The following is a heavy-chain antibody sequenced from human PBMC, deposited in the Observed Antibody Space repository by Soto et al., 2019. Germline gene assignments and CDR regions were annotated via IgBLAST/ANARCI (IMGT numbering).Heavy chain of an antibody. CDR2: ISYDGSNK. CDR1: GFTFSSYA. Sequence: GGSLRLSCAASGFTFSSYAMHWVRQAPGKGLEWVAVISYDGSNKYYADSVKGRFTISRDNSKNTLYLQMNSLRAEDTAVYYCARGLRNYGSPGWFDPWGQGTLDTVSS. V-gene: IGHV3-30-3*01. CDR3: ARGLRNYGSPGWFDP. J-gene: IGHJ5*02. D-gene: IGHD3-10*01.